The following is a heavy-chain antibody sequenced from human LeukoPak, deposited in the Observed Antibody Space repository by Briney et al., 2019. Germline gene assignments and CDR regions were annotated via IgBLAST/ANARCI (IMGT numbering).Heavy chain of an antibody. V-gene: IGHV3-21*04. CDR3: AKSPGGRHHN. D-gene: IGHD3-16*01. J-gene: IGHJ4*02. CDR1: GFGVSGNC. CDR2: ISSSSSYI. Sequence: GGSLRLSCAASGFGVSGNCVTWVRQAPGKGLEWVSSISSSSSYIYYADSVKGRFTISRDNAKNSLYLQMNSLRAEDTAVYYCAKSPGGRHHNWGQGTLVTVSS.